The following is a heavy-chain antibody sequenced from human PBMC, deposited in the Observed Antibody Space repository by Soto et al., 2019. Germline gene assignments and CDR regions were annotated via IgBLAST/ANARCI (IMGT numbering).Heavy chain of an antibody. CDR3: ARETPGAMIQLWLLGAFDI. J-gene: IGHJ3*02. CDR2: ISYDGSNK. V-gene: IGHV3-30-3*01. Sequence: QVQLVESGGGVVQPGRSLRLSCAASGFTFSSYAMHWVRQAPGKGLEWVAVISYDGSNKYYADSVKGRFTISRDNSKNTLYLQINSLRAEDTAVYYCARETPGAMIQLWLLGAFDIWGQGTMVTVSS. CDR1: GFTFSSYA. D-gene: IGHD5-18*01.